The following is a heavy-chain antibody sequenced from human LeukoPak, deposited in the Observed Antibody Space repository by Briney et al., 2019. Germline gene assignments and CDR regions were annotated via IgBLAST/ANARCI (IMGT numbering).Heavy chain of an antibody. CDR3: AKGHSYYYYYGMDV. V-gene: IGHV3-23*01. Sequence: PGGSLRLSCAASGFTFSNYGMHWVRQAPGKGLEWVSGISGSGASTYYADSVKGRFTISRDSSINTLYLQMNSLRAEDTALYYCAKGHSYYYYYGMDVWGQGTTVTVSS. CDR2: ISGSGAST. CDR1: GFTFSNYG. J-gene: IGHJ6*02.